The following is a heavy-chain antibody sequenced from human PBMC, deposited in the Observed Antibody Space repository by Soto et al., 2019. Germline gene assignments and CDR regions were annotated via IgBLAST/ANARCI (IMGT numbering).Heavy chain of an antibody. CDR1: GYTFTSYG. CDR2: ISAYNGNT. J-gene: IGHJ4*02. CDR3: ARAVETWKERAPLIDY. D-gene: IGHD1-1*01. Sequence: ASVKVSCKASGYTFTSYGISWVRQAPGQGLEWMGWISAYNGNTNYAQKLQGRVTMTTDTSTSTAYIELRSLRSDDTAVYYCARAVETWKERAPLIDYWRQGTLVTVSS. V-gene: IGHV1-18*04.